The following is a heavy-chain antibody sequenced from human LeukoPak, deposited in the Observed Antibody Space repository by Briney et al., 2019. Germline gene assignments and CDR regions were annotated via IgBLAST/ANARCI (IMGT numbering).Heavy chain of an antibody. V-gene: IGHV3-49*04. J-gene: IGHJ4*02. CDR1: GFTFGDYA. Sequence: GGSLRLSCTASGFTFGDYAMSWVRQAPGKGLEWVGFIRSKAYGGTTEYAASVKGRFTISRDDSKSIAYLQMNSLKTEDTAVYYCTREVAADFLDYWGQGTLVTVSS. CDR2: IRSKAYGGTT. D-gene: IGHD6-13*01. CDR3: TREVAADFLDY.